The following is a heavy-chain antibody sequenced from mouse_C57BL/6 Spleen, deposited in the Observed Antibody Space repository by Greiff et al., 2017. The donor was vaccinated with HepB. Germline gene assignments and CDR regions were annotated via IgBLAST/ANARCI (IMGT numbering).Heavy chain of an antibody. CDR1: GYAFSSSW. V-gene: IGHV1-82*01. CDR2: IYPGDGDT. Sequence: VQRVESGPELVKPGASVKISCKASGYAFSSSWMNWVKQRPGKGLEWIGRIYPGDGDTNYNGKFKGKATLTADKSSSTAYMQLSSLTSEDSAVYFCARSSEGVGDYWGQGTTLTVSS. J-gene: IGHJ2*01. CDR3: ARSSEGVGDY. D-gene: IGHD1-1*01.